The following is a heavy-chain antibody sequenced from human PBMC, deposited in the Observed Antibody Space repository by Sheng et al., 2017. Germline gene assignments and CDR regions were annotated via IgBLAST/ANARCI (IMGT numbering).Heavy chain of an antibody. CDR2: IYYSGST. V-gene: IGHV4-39*07. CDR3: AREYYYDSSGYM. D-gene: IGHD3-22*01. J-gene: IGHJ4*02. CDR1: GGSISSSSYY. Sequence: QLQLQESGPGLVKPSETLSLTCTVSGGSISSSSYYWGWIRQPPGKGLEWIGSIYYSGSTYYNPSLKSRVTISVDTSKNQFSLKLSSVTAADTAVYYCAREYYYDSSGYMWGQGTLVTVSS.